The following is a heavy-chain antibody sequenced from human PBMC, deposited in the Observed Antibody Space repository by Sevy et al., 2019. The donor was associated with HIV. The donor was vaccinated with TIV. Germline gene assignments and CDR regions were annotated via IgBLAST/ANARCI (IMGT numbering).Heavy chain of an antibody. CDR2: ISYHGRDK. CDR3: AKDFTGYNGMDV. D-gene: IGHD3-9*01. Sequence: GESLKISCVVSGIIFTSSGMHWVRQAPGKGLEWVAVISYHGRDKFYADSVKGRFTISRDNSKNILYLQMNGLRIEETAVYYCAKDFTGYNGMDVWGQGTMVTVSS. J-gene: IGHJ6*02. CDR1: GIIFTSSG. V-gene: IGHV3-30*18.